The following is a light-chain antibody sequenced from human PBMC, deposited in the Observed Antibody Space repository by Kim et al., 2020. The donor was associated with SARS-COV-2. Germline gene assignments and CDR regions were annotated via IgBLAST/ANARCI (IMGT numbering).Light chain of an antibody. CDR3: LQHNTYPLT. J-gene: IGKJ5*01. Sequence: ASVGDRVTITGRASQDIRNDLGWYQQNPGRAPKRLIYGASSVQSGVPSRFSGSGSGTEFTLTISSLQPEDFATYFCLQHNTYPLTFGQGTRLEIK. CDR1: QDIRND. V-gene: IGKV1-17*01. CDR2: GAS.